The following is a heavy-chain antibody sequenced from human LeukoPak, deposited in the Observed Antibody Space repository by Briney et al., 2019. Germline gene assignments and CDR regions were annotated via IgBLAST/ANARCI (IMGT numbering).Heavy chain of an antibody. V-gene: IGHV3-21*01. CDR2: ISSSSNYI. J-gene: IGHJ4*02. D-gene: IGHD3-10*01. CDR1: GLSLSSYS. CDR3: ARVPHAMVRGVIITEFYFDY. Sequence: GGSLRLSRAPSGLSLSSYSMNWVRQAPGKGLEWVSSISSSSNYIYYADSVKGRFTISRDNAKNSLYLQMNSLRAEDTAVYYCARVPHAMVRGVIITEFYFDYWGQGTLVTVSS.